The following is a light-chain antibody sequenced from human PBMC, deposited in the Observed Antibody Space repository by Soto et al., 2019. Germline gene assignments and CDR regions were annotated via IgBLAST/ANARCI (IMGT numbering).Light chain of an antibody. CDR1: QSVSSY. CDR2: DAS. CDR3: QQRSNWPPV. V-gene: IGKV3-11*01. Sequence: EIVLTQSPATLSLSPGERATLSCRASQSVSSYLAWYQQKPGQAPRLLIYDASNRATGIPARFSGSGSGTDFTLTISSLEPEVFAVYYCQQRSNWPPVFGPGTKVDIK. J-gene: IGKJ3*01.